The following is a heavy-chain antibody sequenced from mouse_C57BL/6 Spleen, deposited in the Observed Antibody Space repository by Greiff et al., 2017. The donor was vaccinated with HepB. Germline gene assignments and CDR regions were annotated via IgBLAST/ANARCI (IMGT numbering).Heavy chain of an antibody. CDR1: GFSFNTYA. J-gene: IGHJ3*01. D-gene: IGHD2-14*01. Sequence: EVKLMESGGGLVQPKGSLKLSCAASGFSFNTYAMNWVRQAPGKGLEWVARIRSKSNNYATYYADSVKDRFTISRDDSESMLYLQMNNLKTEDTAMYYCVRHARYSFAYWGQGTLVTVSA. CDR3: VRHARYSFAY. CDR2: IRSKSNNYAT. V-gene: IGHV10-1*01.